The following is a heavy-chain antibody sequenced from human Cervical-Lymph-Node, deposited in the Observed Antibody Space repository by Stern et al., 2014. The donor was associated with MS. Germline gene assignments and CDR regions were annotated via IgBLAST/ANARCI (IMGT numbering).Heavy chain of an antibody. CDR2: IFPNDET. Sequence: QVTLKESGPVLVKPTETLTLTCTVSGFSLSDANMGVTWIRPPPGKALEWLGNIFPNDETSYSTSLKSRLTISKGTSKSQVALTMTNMDPVDTATYYCARIRIEVASSIDRWGQGILVTVSS. CDR3: ARIRIEVASSIDR. CDR1: GFSLSDANMG. V-gene: IGHV2-26*01. J-gene: IGHJ4*02. D-gene: IGHD5-24*01.